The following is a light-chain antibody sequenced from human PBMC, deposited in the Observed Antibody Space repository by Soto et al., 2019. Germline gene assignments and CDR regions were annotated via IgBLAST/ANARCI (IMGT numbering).Light chain of an antibody. CDR2: ANR. Sequence: QPVLTQPPSVSGAPGQRVTISCTGSRSNIGSNYDVHWYQQFPGTAPKLLIYANRNRPSGVPDRFSGSKAGASASLAITGLQAEDEADYYCQSYDSSLSGVVFGGGTQLTVL. J-gene: IGLJ7*01. V-gene: IGLV1-40*01. CDR1: RSNIGSNYD. CDR3: QSYDSSLSGVV.